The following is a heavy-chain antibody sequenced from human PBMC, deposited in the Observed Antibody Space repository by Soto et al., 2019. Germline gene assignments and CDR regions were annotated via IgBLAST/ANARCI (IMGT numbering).Heavy chain of an antibody. CDR2: ISGSGGHS. J-gene: IGHJ4*02. D-gene: IGHD6-19*01. Sequence: GGSLRLSCEASGFSFRSYSMSWVRQAPGQGLEWVSSISGSGGHSSYVDSVRGRFTISRDNVNNILSLDMSDLRAEDTALYYCAKDCRRLAVTGSAFDSWGQGALVTVSS. CDR1: GFSFRSYS. V-gene: IGHV3-23*01. CDR3: AKDCRRLAVTGSAFDS.